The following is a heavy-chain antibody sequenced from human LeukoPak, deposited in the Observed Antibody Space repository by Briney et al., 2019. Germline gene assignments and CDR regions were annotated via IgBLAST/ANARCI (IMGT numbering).Heavy chain of an antibody. V-gene: IGHV1-8*01. CDR3: ARDRNVLRYFDWSIPLGNIPDY. Sequence: ASVKVSCKASGYTFTSYDINWVRQATGQGLEWMGWMNPNSGNTGYAQKFLGGVTMTRNTSISTAYMELSRLRSDDTAVYYCARDRNVLRYFDWSIPLGNIPDYWGQGTLVTVSS. D-gene: IGHD3-9*01. J-gene: IGHJ4*02. CDR1: GYTFTSYD. CDR2: MNPNSGNT.